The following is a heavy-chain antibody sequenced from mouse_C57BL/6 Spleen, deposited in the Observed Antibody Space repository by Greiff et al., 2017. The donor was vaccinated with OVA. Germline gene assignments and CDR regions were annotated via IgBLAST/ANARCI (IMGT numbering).Heavy chain of an antibody. D-gene: IGHD2-2*01. CDR1: GYTFTDYY. V-gene: IGHV1-26*01. CDR2: INPNNGGT. CDR3: ARNGVTTPAWFAY. J-gene: IGHJ3*01. Sequence: EVQLQQSGPELVKPGASVKISCKASGYTFTDYYMNWVKQSHGKSLEWIGDINPNNGGTSYNQKFKGKATLTVDKSSSTAYMELRSLTSEDSAVYYCARNGVTTPAWFAYWGQGTLVTVSA.